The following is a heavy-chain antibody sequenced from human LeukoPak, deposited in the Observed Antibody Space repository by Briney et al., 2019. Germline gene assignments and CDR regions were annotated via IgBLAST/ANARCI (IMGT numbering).Heavy chain of an antibody. CDR1: GGTLSSYA. V-gene: IGHV1-69*04. D-gene: IGHD3-10*01. J-gene: IGHJ4*02. CDR3: ARDSAYGSGSPIDY. CDR2: IIPILGIA. Sequence: GASVKVSCKASGGTLSSYAISWVRQAPGQGLEWMGRIIPILGIANYAQKFQGRVTITADKSTSTAYMELSSLRSEDTAVYYCARDSAYGSGSPIDYWGQGTLVTVSS.